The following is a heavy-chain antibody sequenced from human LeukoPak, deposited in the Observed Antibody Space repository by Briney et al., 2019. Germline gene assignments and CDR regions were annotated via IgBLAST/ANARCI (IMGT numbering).Heavy chain of an antibody. V-gene: IGHV1-18*01. CDR2: ISAYNGNT. CDR1: GYTFTNYG. J-gene: IGHJ4*02. D-gene: IGHD3-10*01. Sequence: ASVKVSCKASGYTFTNYGFSWVRQAPGQGLEWMGWISAYNGNTNFAQKLQGRVTMTTDTSTTTAYMELRSLRSDDTAVYYCAGDYRLYYYGSGSPAYWGQGTLVTVSS. CDR3: AGDYRLYYYGSGSPAY.